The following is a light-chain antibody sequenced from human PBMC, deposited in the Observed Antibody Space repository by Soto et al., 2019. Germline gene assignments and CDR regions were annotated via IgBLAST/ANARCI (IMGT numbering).Light chain of an antibody. CDR2: GAF. CDR3: QQYGGSPQT. V-gene: IGKV3-20*01. J-gene: IGKJ1*01. Sequence: EIVLTQSPGTLALSPGEGATLSRRASQSVSKYLAWYQQKPGQAPRLLIYGAFSRATGIPDSFSGSGSGTDFTLTITRLEPEDFAVYYCQQYGGSPQTFGQGTKV. CDR1: QSVSKY.